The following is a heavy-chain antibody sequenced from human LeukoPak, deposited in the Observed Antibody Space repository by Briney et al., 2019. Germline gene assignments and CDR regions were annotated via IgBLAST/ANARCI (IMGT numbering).Heavy chain of an antibody. J-gene: IGHJ4*02. V-gene: IGHV3-9*01. D-gene: IGHD2-21*02. CDR1: GFTFDDYA. CDR3: ATEPTHATYSGDWTY. CDR2: ISWNSGSI. Sequence: GGSLRLSCAASGFTFDDYAMHWVRHTPGKGLEWVSGISWNSGSIGYADSVKGQFTISRDNAENSLYLQMNSLRAEDTAVYYCATEPTHATYSGDWTYWGQGTLVTVSS.